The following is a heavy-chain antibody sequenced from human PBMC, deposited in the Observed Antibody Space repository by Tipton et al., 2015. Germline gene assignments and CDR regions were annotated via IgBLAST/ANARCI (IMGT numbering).Heavy chain of an antibody. D-gene: IGHD5-12*01. J-gene: IGHJ3*02. CDR3: ARVPDSGFDAFDI. V-gene: IGHV4-61*01. Sequence: TLSLTCTVSGGSVSSGSYYWSWIRQPPGKGLEWIGYIYYSGSTNYNPSLKSRVTVLLDTSKTQFSLSLTSVTAADTAVYYCARVPDSGFDAFDIWGQGTIVTVSS. CDR2: IYYSGST. CDR1: GGSVSSGSYY.